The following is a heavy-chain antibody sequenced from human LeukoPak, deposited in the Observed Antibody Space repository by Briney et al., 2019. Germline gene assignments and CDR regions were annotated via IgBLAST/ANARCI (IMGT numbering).Heavy chain of an antibody. D-gene: IGHD2-21*02. J-gene: IGHJ4*02. CDR3: AKEGGDRRFDY. Sequence: TGGSLRLSCAASGFTFSSNWMGWVRQAPGQGLEWVAIINENGSGKYYVDSVKGRFTISRDNAKSSLFLQMNSLRAEDTALYYCAKEGGDRRFDYWGQGTLVTVSS. CDR1: GFTFSSNW. CDR2: INENGSGK. V-gene: IGHV3-7*01.